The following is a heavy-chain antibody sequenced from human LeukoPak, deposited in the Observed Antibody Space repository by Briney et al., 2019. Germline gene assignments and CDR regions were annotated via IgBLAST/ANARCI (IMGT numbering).Heavy chain of an antibody. CDR1: GFTFSNAW. CDR3: TTDSWGIAAAGPGPHFDY. D-gene: IGHD6-13*01. Sequence: GGSLRLSCAASGFTFSNAWMSWVRQAPGKGLEWVGRIKSKTDGGTTDYAAPVKGRFTISRDDSKNTLYLQMNSLKTEDTAVYYCTTDSWGIAAAGPGPHFDYWGQGTLVTVSS. J-gene: IGHJ4*02. CDR2: IKSKTDGGTT. V-gene: IGHV3-15*01.